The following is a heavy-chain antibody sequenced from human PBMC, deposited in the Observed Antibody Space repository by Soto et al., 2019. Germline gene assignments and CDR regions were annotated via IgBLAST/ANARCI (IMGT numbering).Heavy chain of an antibody. D-gene: IGHD3-10*01. CDR2: ISSTGGST. V-gene: IGHV3-23*01. J-gene: IGHJ6*02. CDR3: AKDVKGSGSLPSYYYGMDV. Sequence: VQLLESGGGLVQPGGSLRISCAASGFTFSRYAMSWVRQAPGKGLEWVSAISSTGGSTYYGDSLKGRFTISRDNSKNXLXXQMHSLRAEDTALYYCAKDVKGSGSLPSYYYGMDVWGQGTTVTVSS. CDR1: GFTFSRYA.